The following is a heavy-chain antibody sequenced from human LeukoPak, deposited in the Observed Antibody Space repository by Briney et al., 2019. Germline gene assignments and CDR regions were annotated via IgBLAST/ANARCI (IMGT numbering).Heavy chain of an antibody. CDR3: AKRTGYSGYDH. CDR2: ISGIGGST. CDR1: GFTFSSYG. V-gene: IGHV3-23*01. J-gene: IGHJ5*02. D-gene: IGHD5-12*01. Sequence: GGPLRLSCAASGFTFSSYGMSWVGPAPGKGLDWVSAISGIGGSTYYADSVKGRFTITSDNSKNTLYLQMNSLRAEDTAVYYCAKRTGYSGYDHWGQGTLVTVSS.